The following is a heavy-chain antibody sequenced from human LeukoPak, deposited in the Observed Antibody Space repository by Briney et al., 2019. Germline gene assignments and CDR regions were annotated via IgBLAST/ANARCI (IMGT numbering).Heavy chain of an antibody. CDR3: ARDRGKGSGWAFDI. Sequence: SETLSLTCTVSGGSISSYYWSWIRQPPGKGLEWIGYIYYSGSTNYNPSLKSRVTISVDTSKNQFSLKLSSVTAADTAVYYCARDRGKGSGWAFDIWGQGTMVTVSS. CDR1: GGSISSYY. J-gene: IGHJ3*02. CDR2: IYYSGST. D-gene: IGHD3-22*01. V-gene: IGHV4-59*01.